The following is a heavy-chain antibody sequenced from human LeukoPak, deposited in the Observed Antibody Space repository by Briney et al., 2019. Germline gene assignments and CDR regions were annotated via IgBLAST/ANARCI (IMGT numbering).Heavy chain of an antibody. Sequence: GGSLRLSCAASGFTFSSYSMNWVRQAPGKGLEWVSSISSSSSYIYYADSVKGRFTISRDNAKNSLYLQMNSLRAEDTAVYYCARAEGYSYGYGGVVGYWGQGTLVTVSS. CDR3: ARAEGYSYGYGGVVGY. J-gene: IGHJ4*02. V-gene: IGHV3-21*04. D-gene: IGHD5-18*01. CDR2: ISSSSSYI. CDR1: GFTFSSYS.